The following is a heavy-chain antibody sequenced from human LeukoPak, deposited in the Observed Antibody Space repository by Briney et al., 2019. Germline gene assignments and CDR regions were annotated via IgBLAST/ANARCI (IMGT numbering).Heavy chain of an antibody. CDR2: INPNSGGT. D-gene: IGHD2-8*01. J-gene: IGHJ6*02. CDR3: ARSNGQSPGPYYYGMDV. CDR1: GYTFTGYY. Sequence: GASVKVSCKASGYTFTGYYMHWVRQAPGQGLEWMGWINPNSGGTNYAQKFQGRVTMTRDTSISTAYMELSRLRSDDTAVYYCARSNGQSPGPYYYGMDVWGQGTTVTVSS. V-gene: IGHV1-2*02.